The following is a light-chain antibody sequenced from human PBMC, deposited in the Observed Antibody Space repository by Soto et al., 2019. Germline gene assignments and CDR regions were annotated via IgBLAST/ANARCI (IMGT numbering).Light chain of an antibody. CDR1: QSVDSRF. CDR3: QQYDSSVT. CDR2: GAS. V-gene: IGKV3-20*01. Sequence: EIVLTQSPGSQSLSPGERATLSCRASQSVDSRFFAWYQQRPGQAPRLLIYGASRRATGIPDRFTGSGSGTDFTLTISGLEPEDFALYYCQQYDSSVTFGLGTKVEIK. J-gene: IGKJ1*01.